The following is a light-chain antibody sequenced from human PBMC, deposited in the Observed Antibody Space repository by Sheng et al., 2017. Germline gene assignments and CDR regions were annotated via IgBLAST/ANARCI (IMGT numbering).Light chain of an antibody. J-gene: IGLJ2*01. CDR2: DVS. Sequence: GSPGQSITISCTGTSSDVGGYNYVSWYQQHPGKAPKLMIYDVSDRPSGVSNRFSGSKSGNTASLTISGLQAEDEADYYCSSYTSSSTLVFGGGTKLTVL. CDR3: SSYTSSSTLV. CDR1: SSDVGGYNY. V-gene: IGLV2-14*04.